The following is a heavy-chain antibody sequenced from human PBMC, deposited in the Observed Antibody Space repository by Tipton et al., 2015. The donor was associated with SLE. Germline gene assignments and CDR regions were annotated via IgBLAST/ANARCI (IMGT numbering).Heavy chain of an antibody. CDR3: ARQVAGVDYYYYFMDV. CDR2: VYISGST. J-gene: IGHJ6*03. V-gene: IGHV4-4*07. Sequence: TLSLTCTVSGGSIFSYYWSWFRQPAGKGLEWIGRVYISGSTNYNPSLESRVSISLDTSKNHFSLKLHSLTAADAAVYYCARQVAGVDYYYYFMDVWGNGTTVTISS. CDR1: GGSIFSYY. D-gene: IGHD6-19*01.